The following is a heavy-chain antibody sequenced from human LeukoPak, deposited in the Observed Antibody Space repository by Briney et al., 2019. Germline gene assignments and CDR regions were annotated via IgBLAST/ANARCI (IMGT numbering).Heavy chain of an antibody. CDR1: GYTFTSYY. D-gene: IGHD2-2*01. V-gene: IGHV1-46*01. Sequence: ASVKVSCKASGYTFTSYYMHWVRQAPGQGLEWMGIINPSGGSTTYAQKFQGRVTMTRDTSTSTDYMELSSLRSDDSAVYYCARDLEDGHPDGAAAIKGDPSPKSDYWGQGTLVTVSS. CDR2: INPSGGST. J-gene: IGHJ4*02. CDR3: ARDLEDGHPDGAAAIKGDPSPKSDY.